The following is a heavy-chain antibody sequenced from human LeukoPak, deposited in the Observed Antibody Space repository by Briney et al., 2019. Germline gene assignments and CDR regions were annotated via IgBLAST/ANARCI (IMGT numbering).Heavy chain of an antibody. V-gene: IGHV4-34*01. CDR1: GGSFSGYY. J-gene: IGHJ4*02. Sequence: SETLSLTCAVYGGSFSGYYWSWIRQPPGKGLEWIGEINHSGSTNYNPSLKSRVTMSVDTSKNQFSLKLSSVTAADTAVYYCARRIQLWLGFDYWGQGTLVTVSS. CDR2: INHSGST. D-gene: IGHD5-18*01. CDR3: ARRIQLWLGFDY.